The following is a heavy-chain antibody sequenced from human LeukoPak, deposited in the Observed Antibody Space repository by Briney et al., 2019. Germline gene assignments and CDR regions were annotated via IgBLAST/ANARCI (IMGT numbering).Heavy chain of an antibody. J-gene: IGHJ4*02. Sequence: ASVKVSCKASGYTFTGYYMHWVRQAPGQGLEWMGRINPNSGGANYAQKFQGRVTMTRDTSISTAYMELSRLRSDDTAVYYCARAPGYSSSWLEDWGQGTLVTVSS. CDR1: GYTFTGYY. CDR3: ARAPGYSSSWLED. V-gene: IGHV1-2*06. D-gene: IGHD6-13*01. CDR2: INPNSGGA.